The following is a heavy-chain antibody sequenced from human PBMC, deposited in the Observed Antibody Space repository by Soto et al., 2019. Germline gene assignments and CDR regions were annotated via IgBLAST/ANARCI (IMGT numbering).Heavy chain of an antibody. D-gene: IGHD3-3*01. V-gene: IGHV1-24*01. CDR3: ATNPTIFGERTGGLDWFDP. CDR1: GYTLTELS. Sequence: VASVKVSCKVSGYTLTELSMHWVRQAPGKGLEWMGGFDPEDGETIYAQKFQGRVTMTEDTSTDTAYMELSSLRSEDTAVYYCATNPTIFGERTGGLDWFDPWGQGTLVTVSS. J-gene: IGHJ5*02. CDR2: FDPEDGET.